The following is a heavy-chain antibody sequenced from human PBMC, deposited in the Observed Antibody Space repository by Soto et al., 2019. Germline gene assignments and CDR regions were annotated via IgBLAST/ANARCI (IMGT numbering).Heavy chain of an antibody. D-gene: IGHD6-6*01. CDR2: ISGSGKDA. J-gene: IGHJ6*02. V-gene: IGHV3-21*01. CDR1: GFDLTSSR. Sequence: KPGGSLRLSTVASGFDLTSSRLNWVSQAPWKGLVWVASISGSGKDAFYRHSVKGRSAISRDSAGTSLFLRMDSVKVEDTAVYHCARVHLVAGSAFYCAIDVWGPGTAVTVSS. CDR3: ARVHLVAGSAFYCAIDV.